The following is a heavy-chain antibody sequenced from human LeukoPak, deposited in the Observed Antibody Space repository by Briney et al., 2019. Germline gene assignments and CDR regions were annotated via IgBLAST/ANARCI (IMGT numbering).Heavy chain of an antibody. D-gene: IGHD1-26*01. CDR1: GFIFNTYS. CDR3: ARDPYSGSYGNYYYYFMDV. Sequence: PGGSLRLSCAASGFIFNTYSMHWVRQAPGKGLEWVSSITSGSSYIYYADSVKGRFTISRDNAKNSLYLQTNSLRAEDTAVYYCARDPYSGSYGNYYYYFMDVWGKGTTVTISS. V-gene: IGHV3-21*01. CDR2: ITSGSSYI. J-gene: IGHJ6*03.